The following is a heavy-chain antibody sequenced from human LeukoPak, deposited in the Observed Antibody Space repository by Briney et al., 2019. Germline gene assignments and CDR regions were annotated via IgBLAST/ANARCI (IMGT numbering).Heavy chain of an antibody. Sequence: GGSLRLSCAASGFTFSSYEMNWVRQAPGKGLEWVSYISGSGGRIYYADSVKGRFTISRDNAKNSLYLQMNSLRAEDTALYYCARDELRTGAFDIWGQGTMVTVSS. CDR2: ISGSGGRI. CDR1: GFTFSSYE. J-gene: IGHJ3*02. CDR3: ARDELRTGAFDI. V-gene: IGHV3-48*03. D-gene: IGHD1-7*01.